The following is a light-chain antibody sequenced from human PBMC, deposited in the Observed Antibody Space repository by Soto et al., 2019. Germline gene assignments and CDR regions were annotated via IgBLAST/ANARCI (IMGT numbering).Light chain of an antibody. CDR1: QSVSSY. J-gene: IGKJ5*01. CDR3: QQYNSWPPIT. V-gene: IGKV3-11*01. CDR2: DAS. Sequence: EIVLTQSPATLSLSPGERATLSCRASQSVSSYLAWSQQKPGHAPRLLIYDASNRATGIPARFSGSGSGTEFTLTISSLQSEDFAVYYCQQYNSWPPITFGQGTRLEI.